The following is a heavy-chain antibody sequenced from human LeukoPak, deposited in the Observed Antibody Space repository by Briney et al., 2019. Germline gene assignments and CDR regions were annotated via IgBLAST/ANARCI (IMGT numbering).Heavy chain of an antibody. Sequence: SETLSLTCTVSGGSTNSYYWSWIRQSPGKGLEWIGYVAYSGSTNYNPSHKSRVTISLDTSKNPFSLKLSSVTAADTAVYYCARTVSGYYFNAWGPGTLVTVSS. V-gene: IGHV4-59*01. CDR3: ARTVSGYYFNA. CDR2: VAYSGST. J-gene: IGHJ5*02. D-gene: IGHD5-12*01. CDR1: GGSTNSYY.